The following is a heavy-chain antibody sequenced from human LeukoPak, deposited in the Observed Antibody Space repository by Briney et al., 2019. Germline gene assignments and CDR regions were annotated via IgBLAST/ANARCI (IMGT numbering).Heavy chain of an antibody. CDR1: GYTFTSYD. V-gene: IGHV1-8*01. D-gene: IGHD5-18*01. CDR2: MNPNSGNT. CDR3: ARGTADAAMVNNY. Sequence: ASVNVSCKASGYTFTSYDINWVRQATGQGLEWMGWMNPNSGNTGYAQKFQGRVTMTRNTSISTAYMELSSLRSEDTAVYYCARGTADAAMVNNYWGQGTLVTVSS. J-gene: IGHJ4*02.